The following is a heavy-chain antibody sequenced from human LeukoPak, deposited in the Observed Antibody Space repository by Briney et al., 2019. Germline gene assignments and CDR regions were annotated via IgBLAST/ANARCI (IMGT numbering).Heavy chain of an antibody. D-gene: IGHD3-16*02. CDR1: GGSISSSNYY. CDR2: IYYSGST. Sequence: SETLSLTCTVSGGSISSSNYYWGWIRQPPGKGLEWIGNIYYSGSTYYNPSLKSRVTISVDTSKNQFSLKLSSVTAADTAVYYCARTNRYYDYVWGSYRYTYFDYWGQGTLVTVSS. CDR3: ARTNRYYDYVWGSYRYTYFDY. V-gene: IGHV4-39*01. J-gene: IGHJ4*02.